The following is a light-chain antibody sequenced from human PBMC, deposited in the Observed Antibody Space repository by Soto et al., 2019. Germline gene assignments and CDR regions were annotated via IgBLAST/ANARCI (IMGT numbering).Light chain of an antibody. Sequence: QSVLTQPPSVSGAPGQRVTISCTGSSSNIGAGYDVHWYQQLPGTAPKLLIYGNSNRPSGVPDRFSGSKSGTSASLAITGLQAEYEADYYCQSYDSSRSLYVFGTGTKVTVL. CDR2: GNS. J-gene: IGLJ1*01. CDR1: SSNIGAGYD. V-gene: IGLV1-40*01. CDR3: QSYDSSRSLYV.